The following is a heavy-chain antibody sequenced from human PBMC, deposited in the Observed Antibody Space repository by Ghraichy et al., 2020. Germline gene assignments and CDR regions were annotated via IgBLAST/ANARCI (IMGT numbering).Heavy chain of an antibody. Sequence: LSLTCAASGFMFSSHGMHWVRQSPGKGLEWVSLISFDGSEKYYADSVKGRFTISRDNSKDTLYVQMNSLRAEETAVYYCVRKRDEVVDYYYMDVWGKGTPVTVSS. J-gene: IGHJ6*03. CDR1: GFMFSSHG. CDR2: ISFDGSEK. D-gene: IGHD2-2*01. CDR3: VRKRDEVVDYYYMDV. V-gene: IGHV3-33*01.